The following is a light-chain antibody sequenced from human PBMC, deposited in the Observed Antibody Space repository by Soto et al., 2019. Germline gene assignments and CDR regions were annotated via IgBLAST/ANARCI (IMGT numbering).Light chain of an antibody. CDR3: QQYDSYSWT. CDR1: RSISNW. Sequence: DTQMTQSPSTLSGSIGDRVTITCRASRSISNWVAWYQQKPWKAPKLLISDASDLERGVPSRFSGTGSGTEFTLTISGLQPDDFANYYCQQYDSYSWTFGQGTKVDIK. J-gene: IGKJ1*01. V-gene: IGKV1-5*01. CDR2: DAS.